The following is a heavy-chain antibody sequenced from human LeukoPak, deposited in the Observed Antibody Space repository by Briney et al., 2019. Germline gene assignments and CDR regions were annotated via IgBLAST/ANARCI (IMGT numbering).Heavy chain of an antibody. V-gene: IGHV1-8*01. CDR2: MNPNSGNT. D-gene: IGHD5-18*01. CDR3: AYSYGHYYSMDV. J-gene: IGHJ6*02. Sequence: ASVKVSCKASGYTFTSYDINWVRQATGQGLEWMGWMNPNSGNTGYAQKFQGRVTMTRNTSISTAYMELSSLRSEDTAVYYCAYSYGHYYSMDVWGQGTTVTVSS. CDR1: GYTFTSYD.